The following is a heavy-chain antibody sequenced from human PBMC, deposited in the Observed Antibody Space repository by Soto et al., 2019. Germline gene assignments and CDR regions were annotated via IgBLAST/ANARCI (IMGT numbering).Heavy chain of an antibody. Sequence: QVQLVQSGAEVKKPGASVKVSCKASGYTFPSKGISWGGQAPGKGLEWMGWISAYNGNTNYARKLQGRVTMTTDTSTSTAYMELRSLRSDDTAVYYCARGPYGALFDYWGQGTLVTVSS. J-gene: IGHJ4*02. CDR1: GYTFPSKG. CDR3: ARGPYGALFDY. D-gene: IGHD4-17*01. CDR2: ISAYNGNT. V-gene: IGHV1-18*01.